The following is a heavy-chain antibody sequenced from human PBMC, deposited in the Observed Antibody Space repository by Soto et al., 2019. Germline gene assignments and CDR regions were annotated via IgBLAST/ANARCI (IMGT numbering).Heavy chain of an antibody. CDR1: GYGFTTYG. Sequence: QIHLVQSGAEVKKPGASVKVSCKGSGYGFTTYGITWVRQAPGQGLEWMAWISAHNGNTNYAQKLQGRVTVTRDTYTSTAYMELRSLRSDAPAVYYCARGRYGDYWGQGALVTVSS. V-gene: IGHV1-18*01. CDR2: ISAHNGNT. J-gene: IGHJ4*02. CDR3: ARGRYGDY. D-gene: IGHD1-1*01.